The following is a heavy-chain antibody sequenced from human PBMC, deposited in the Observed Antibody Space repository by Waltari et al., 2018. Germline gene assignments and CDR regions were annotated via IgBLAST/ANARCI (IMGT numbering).Heavy chain of an antibody. D-gene: IGHD6-19*01. V-gene: IGHV4-34*01. Sequence: QVQLQQRGAGLLKPSDTLSLTCAVYGGSLRGFYWVWIRQPPGKGLEWIGEINHSGSTNYNPSLKSRVTISVDTSKNQFSLKLSSVTAADTAVYYCARLVAGTDYFDYWGQGTLVTVSS. CDR2: INHSGST. CDR1: GGSLRGFY. J-gene: IGHJ4*02. CDR3: ARLVAGTDYFDY.